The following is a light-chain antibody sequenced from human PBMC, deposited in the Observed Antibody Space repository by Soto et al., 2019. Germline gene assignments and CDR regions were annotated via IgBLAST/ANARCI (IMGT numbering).Light chain of an antibody. J-gene: IGLJ2*01. CDR1: SSDVGAYKY. CDR3: SSYTSTSTVI. V-gene: IGLV2-14*01. Sequence: QSALTQPASVSGSPGQSITISCTGTSSDVGAYKYVSWYQQHPGKAAKLMIYEVSNRPSGVSNRFSGSKSGNTASLTISGLQAEDGADYYCSSYTSTSTVIFGGGTKLTVL. CDR2: EVS.